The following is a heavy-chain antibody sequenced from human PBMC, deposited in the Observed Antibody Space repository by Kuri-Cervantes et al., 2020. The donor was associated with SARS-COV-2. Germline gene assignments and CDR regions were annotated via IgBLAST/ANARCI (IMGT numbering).Heavy chain of an antibody. CDR2: INHSGST. CDR3: ARGGSMIVVRRYFDY. V-gene: IGHV4-34*01. Sequence: SETLSLTCAVSGGSFSGSYSWSWIRQPPGKGLEWIGYINHSGSTNYNPSLKSRVTISVDTSKNQFSLKLSSVTAADTAVYYCARGGSMIVVRRYFDYWGQGTLVTVSS. J-gene: IGHJ4*02. D-gene: IGHD3-22*01. CDR1: GGSFSGSYS.